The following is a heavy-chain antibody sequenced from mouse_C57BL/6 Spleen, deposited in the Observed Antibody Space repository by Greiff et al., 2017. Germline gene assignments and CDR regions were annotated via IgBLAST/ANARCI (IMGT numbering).Heavy chain of an antibody. CDR2: INPGSGGT. CDR1: GYAFTNYL. CDR3: ARGQRGRRDFDY. Sequence: QVQLQQSGAELVRPGTSVKVSCKASGYAFTNYLIEWVKQRPGQGLEWIGVINPGSGGTNYNEKFKGKATLTADKSSSTAYMQLSSLTSEDSAVYFCARGQRGRRDFDYWGQGTTLTVSS. V-gene: IGHV1-54*01. J-gene: IGHJ2*01.